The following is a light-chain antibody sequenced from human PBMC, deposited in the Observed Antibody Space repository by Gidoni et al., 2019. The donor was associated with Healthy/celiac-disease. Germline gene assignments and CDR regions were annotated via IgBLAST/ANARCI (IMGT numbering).Light chain of an antibody. CDR3: QQSYSTPGIT. CDR2: AAS. Sequence: IPLTQSPSSLSASVGDRVTITCRASQSISSYLNWYQQKPGKAPKLLIYAASSLQSGVPSRFSGSGSGTDFTLTISSLQPEDFATYYCQQSYSTPGITFGGGTKVEIK. J-gene: IGKJ4*01. V-gene: IGKV1-39*01. CDR1: QSISSY.